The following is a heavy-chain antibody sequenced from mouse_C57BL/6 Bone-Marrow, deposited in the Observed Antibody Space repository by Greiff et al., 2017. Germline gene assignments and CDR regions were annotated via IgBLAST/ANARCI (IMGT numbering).Heavy chain of an antibody. D-gene: IGHD1-1*01. J-gene: IGHJ3*01. CDR2: ISDGGSYT. V-gene: IGHV5-4*03. CDR1: GFTFSSYA. Sequence: EVKLVESGGGLVKPGGSLKLSCAASGFTFSSYAMSWVRQTPEKRLEWVATISDGGSYTYYPDNVKGRFTISRDNAKNNLYLQMSHLKSEDTAMYYWARGPYYYGSTPFAYWGQGTLVTVSA. CDR3: ARGPYYYGSTPFAY.